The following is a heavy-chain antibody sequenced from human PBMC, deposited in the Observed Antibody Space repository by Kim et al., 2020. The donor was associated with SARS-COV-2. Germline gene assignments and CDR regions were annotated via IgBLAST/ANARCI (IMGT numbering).Heavy chain of an antibody. CDR2: IYYSGST. CDR1: GGSISSSSYY. J-gene: IGHJ3*01. Sequence: SETLSLTCTVSGGSISSSSYYWGWILQPPGKGLEWIGRIYYSGSTYYNSSLKSRVTISVATSKNQFSLKLSSVTAADTAVYYCARGMADDYDILTCYYRGAFDVWGKGTMVTVSS. CDR3: ARGMADDYDILTCYYRGAFDV. V-gene: IGHV4-39*01. D-gene: IGHD3-9*01.